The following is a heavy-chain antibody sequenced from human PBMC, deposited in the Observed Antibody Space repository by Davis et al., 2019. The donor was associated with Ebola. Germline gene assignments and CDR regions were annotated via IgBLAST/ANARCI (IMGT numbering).Heavy chain of an antibody. V-gene: IGHV3-48*03. CDR3: ASSSIAARPGYYYGMDV. CDR1: GYIFSNYE. J-gene: IGHJ6*02. CDR2: ISSVGSTI. Sequence: GESLKISCAASGYIFSNYEMNWVRQAPGKGLEWISYISSVGSTIYYADSVKGRFTISRDNAKNSLYLQMNSLRAEDTAVYYCASSSIAARPGYYYGMDVWGQGTTVTVSS. D-gene: IGHD6-6*01.